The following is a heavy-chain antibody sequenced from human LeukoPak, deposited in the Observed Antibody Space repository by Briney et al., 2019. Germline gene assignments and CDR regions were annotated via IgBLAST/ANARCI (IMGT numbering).Heavy chain of an antibody. Sequence: PGESLQISCQGSGSTITSYWIGWVRQMPGKGLEWMGIIYLGDSDTRYSPSFQGQVTISADKSISTAYLQWSSLKASDPAIYYCASPRSSVLTSAFDIWGQGTMVTVSS. CDR2: IYLGDSDT. CDR1: GSTITSYW. CDR3: ASPRSSVLTSAFDI. V-gene: IGHV5-51*01. J-gene: IGHJ3*02. D-gene: IGHD3-16*01.